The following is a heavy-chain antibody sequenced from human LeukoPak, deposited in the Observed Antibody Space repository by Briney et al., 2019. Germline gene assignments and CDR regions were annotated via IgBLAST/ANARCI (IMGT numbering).Heavy chain of an antibody. CDR2: ISSSSSYI. CDR1: GFTFSSYS. Sequence: GGSLRLSCTASGFTFSSYSLNWVRQAPGKGLEWVSSISSSSSYIYYADSVKGRFTISRDNAKNSLYLQMNSLRAEDTAVYYCARVESGSYFDYWGQGTLVTVSS. CDR3: ARVESGSYFDY. J-gene: IGHJ4*02. V-gene: IGHV3-21*01. D-gene: IGHD1-26*01.